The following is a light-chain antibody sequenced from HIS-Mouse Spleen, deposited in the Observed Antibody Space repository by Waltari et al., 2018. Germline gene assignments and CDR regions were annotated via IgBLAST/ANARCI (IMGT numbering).Light chain of an antibody. CDR3: QQYNSYSRT. CDR1: QSISSW. CDR2: KAS. J-gene: IGKJ1*01. V-gene: IGKV1-5*03. Sequence: DIQMTQSPSTLSASVGDRVTITCRASQSISSWLAWYQQKPGKAPKLLIYKASSLESGGPSRFRGSGSGTEFPLTISSLQPDDFATYYCQQYNSYSRTFGQGTKVEIK.